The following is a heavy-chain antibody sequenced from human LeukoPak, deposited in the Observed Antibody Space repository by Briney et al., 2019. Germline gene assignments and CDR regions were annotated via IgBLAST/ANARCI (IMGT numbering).Heavy chain of an antibody. D-gene: IGHD6-19*01. CDR2: IYYSGSP. Sequence: TTSETLSLTCTVSGGSISSYYWSWIRQPPGKGLEWIGYIYYSGSPNYNPSLKSRVIISVDTSNNQFSLNLSPVTAADTAVYYCARGRMGSSGWYDDYWGQGTLVTVSS. V-gene: IGHV4-59*01. CDR3: ARGRMGSSGWYDDY. CDR1: GGSISSYY. J-gene: IGHJ4*02.